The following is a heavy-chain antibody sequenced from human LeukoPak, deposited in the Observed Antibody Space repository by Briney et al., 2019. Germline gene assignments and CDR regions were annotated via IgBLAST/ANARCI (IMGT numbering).Heavy chain of an antibody. V-gene: IGHV3-7*01. CDR3: ATDAVGDSWSDY. D-gene: IGHD6-13*01. Sequence: AGGSLRLSCLASGFSFSSYWMNWVRQAQGKGPEWLANIKQDGSQTYYVDSAKGRFTISRDNAKNSLYLQMNSLRAGDTAVYYCATDAVGDSWSDYWGQGTLVTVSS. J-gene: IGHJ4*02. CDR2: IKQDGSQT. CDR1: GFSFSSYW.